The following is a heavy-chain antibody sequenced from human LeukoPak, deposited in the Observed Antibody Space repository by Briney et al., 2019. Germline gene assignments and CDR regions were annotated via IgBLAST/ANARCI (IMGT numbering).Heavy chain of an antibody. D-gene: IGHD1-26*01. V-gene: IGHV3-53*01. Sequence: GGSLRLSCAVSGFTVSSNYMSWVRQAPGKGLEWVSVIYSGGGTYYSDSLKGRFTISRDNSKNTLYLQMNSLRAEDTAVYYCARRLLSGSYYPNWGQGTLVSVSS. CDR2: IYSGGGT. J-gene: IGHJ4*02. CDR3: ARRLLSGSYYPN. CDR1: GFTVSSNY.